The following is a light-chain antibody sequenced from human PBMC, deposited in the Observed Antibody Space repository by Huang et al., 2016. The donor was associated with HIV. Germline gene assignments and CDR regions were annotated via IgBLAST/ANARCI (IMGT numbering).Light chain of an antibody. V-gene: IGKV3-15*01. CDR1: QSVSSN. CDR2: GAS. J-gene: IGKJ1*01. CDR3: QQYDNWPPGT. Sequence: EVVMTQSPATLSMSPGERGTLSCRASQSVSSNLAWYQQMPGQAPRLLIYGASTRATGIPARCSGSGSGTEFTLTISSLQSEDFAVYYCQQYDNWPPGTFGQGTKVEIK.